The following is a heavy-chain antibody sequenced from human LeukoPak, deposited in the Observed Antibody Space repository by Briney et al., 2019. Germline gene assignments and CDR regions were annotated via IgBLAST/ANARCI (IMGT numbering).Heavy chain of an antibody. CDR2: IDWDDDK. CDR1: GFSLSTSGMC. Sequence: SGPALVKPTQTLTLTCTFSGFSLSTSGMCVSWIRRPPGKALEWLALIDWDDDKYYSTSLKTRLTISKDTSKNQVVLTMTNMDPVDTATYYCARSTMVRGVPFYYYGMDVWGKGTTVTVSS. V-gene: IGHV2-70*01. D-gene: IGHD3-10*01. J-gene: IGHJ6*04. CDR3: ARSTMVRGVPFYYYGMDV.